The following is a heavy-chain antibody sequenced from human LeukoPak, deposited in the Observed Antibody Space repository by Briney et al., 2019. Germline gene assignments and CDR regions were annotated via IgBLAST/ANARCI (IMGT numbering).Heavy chain of an antibody. CDR1: GFTFSNAW. Sequence: GGSLRLSCAASGFTFSNAWMSWVRQAPGKGLEWVGRIKSKTDGGTTDYAAPVKGRFTISRDDSKNTLYLQMNSLKTEDTAVYYCTTDRHVVVVVATKDYYYMDVWGKGTTVTVSS. J-gene: IGHJ6*03. V-gene: IGHV3-15*01. CDR3: TTDRHVVVVVATKDYYYMDV. D-gene: IGHD2-15*01. CDR2: IKSKTDGGTT.